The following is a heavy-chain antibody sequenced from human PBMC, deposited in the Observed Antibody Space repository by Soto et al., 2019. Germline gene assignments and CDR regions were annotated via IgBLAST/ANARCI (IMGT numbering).Heavy chain of an antibody. D-gene: IGHD2-15*01. CDR1: GYTFTSYA. Sequence: QVHLVQSGAELKKPGASVKVSCKASGYTFTSYAMHWVRQAPGQRLEWMGWINAGNGNTKYSQKLQSRVTITRDTFASTAYMELSSLRSEDTAVYYCARGPGGPDGPGDYWGQGTLVTVSS. J-gene: IGHJ4*02. CDR2: INAGNGNT. V-gene: IGHV1-3*01. CDR3: ARGPGGPDGPGDY.